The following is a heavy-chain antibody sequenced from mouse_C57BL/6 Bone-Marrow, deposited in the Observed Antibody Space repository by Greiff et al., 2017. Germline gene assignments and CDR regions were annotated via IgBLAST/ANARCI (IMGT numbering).Heavy chain of an antibody. CDR3: AREILYDGYYFDY. CDR1: GYTFTSYW. CDR2: IHPNSGST. V-gene: IGHV1-64*01. J-gene: IGHJ2*01. Sequence: VQLQQSGAELVKPGASVKLSCKASGYTFTSYWMHWVKQRPGQGLEWIGMIHPNSGSTNYNEKFKSKATLTVDKSSSTAYMQLSSLTSEDSAVYYCAREILYDGYYFDYWGQGTTLTVSS. D-gene: IGHD2-3*01.